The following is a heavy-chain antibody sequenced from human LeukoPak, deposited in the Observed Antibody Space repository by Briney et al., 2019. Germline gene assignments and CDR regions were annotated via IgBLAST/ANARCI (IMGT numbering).Heavy chain of an antibody. CDR2: ISSSSSYI. Sequence: GGSLRLSCAASGFTFSSYSMNWVRQAPGKGLEWVSSISSSSSYIYYADSVKGQFTISRDNAKNSLYLQMNSLRAEDTAVYYCASEASAAGTVDYWGQGTLVTVSS. J-gene: IGHJ4*02. CDR3: ASEASAAGTVDY. D-gene: IGHD6-13*01. CDR1: GFTFSSYS. V-gene: IGHV3-21*01.